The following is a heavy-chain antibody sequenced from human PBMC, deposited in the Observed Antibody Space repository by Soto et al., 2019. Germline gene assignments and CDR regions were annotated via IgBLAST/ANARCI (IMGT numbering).Heavy chain of an antibody. CDR3: AREENCSGGTCYSEYFHR. D-gene: IGHD2-15*01. Sequence: ASVRVSCKASGYLFTAYSMHWVRLAPGQGLEWMGVVNPSGGSTKYAQNFQGRVTMTRDTSTTTIYMELSSLRSDDTAIYYCAREENCSGGTCYSEYFHRWGQGTLVTVSS. J-gene: IGHJ1*01. V-gene: IGHV1-46*01. CDR1: GYLFTAYS. CDR2: VNPSGGST.